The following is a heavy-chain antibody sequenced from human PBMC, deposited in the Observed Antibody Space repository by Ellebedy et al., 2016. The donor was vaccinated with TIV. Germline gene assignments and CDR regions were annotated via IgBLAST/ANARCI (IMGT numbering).Heavy chain of an antibody. Sequence: PGGSLRLSCEASGFTFSSYTMNWVRQAPGKGLEWVSSISGSSTYIYYADSVKGRFAISRDNAKNSLYLQMNSLRAEDTAVYYCAKNRVPGRGYADYWGRGTLVTVSS. D-gene: IGHD3-22*01. CDR1: GFTFSSYT. V-gene: IGHV3-21*04. J-gene: IGHJ4*02. CDR3: AKNRVPGRGYADY. CDR2: ISGSSTYI.